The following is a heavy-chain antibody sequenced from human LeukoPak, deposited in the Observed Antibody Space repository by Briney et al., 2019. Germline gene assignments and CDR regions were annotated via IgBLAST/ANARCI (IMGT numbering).Heavy chain of an antibody. CDR3: PLGGASFVY. Sequence: AETLSLTCDVSGNPISPLYWIWIRQTPGKGLEWIGYIYSSGTTNYNPSLKSRVSMSVDTSKVQFSLTLSSVTPADTAVYYCPLGGASFVYWGQGTLVTVSS. D-gene: IGHD1-26*01. V-gene: IGHV4-59*03. CDR2: IYSSGTT. CDR1: GNPISPLY. J-gene: IGHJ4*02.